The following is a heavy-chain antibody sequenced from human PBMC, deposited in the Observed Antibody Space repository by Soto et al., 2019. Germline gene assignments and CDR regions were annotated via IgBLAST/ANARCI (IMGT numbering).Heavy chain of an antibody. Sequence: QVQLQESGPGLVKPSETLSLTCTVSGGSVSSGSYYWSWIRQPPGKGLEWIGYIYYSGSTNYNPSLKSRVTISVDTSKNEFSLKLSSVTAADTAVYYCAGRYCSGGSCYAWFDPWGQGTLVTVSS. J-gene: IGHJ5*02. CDR1: GGSVSSGSYY. V-gene: IGHV4-61*01. D-gene: IGHD2-15*01. CDR2: IYYSGST. CDR3: AGRYCSGGSCYAWFDP.